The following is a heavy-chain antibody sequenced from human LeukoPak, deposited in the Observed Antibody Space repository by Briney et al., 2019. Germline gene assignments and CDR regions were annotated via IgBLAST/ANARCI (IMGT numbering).Heavy chain of an antibody. CDR2: IYPGESDT. CDR1: GYSFTRYW. V-gene: IGHV5-51*01. Sequence: GESLKISCKGSGYSFTRYWIGWVRQMPGKGLEWIGIIYPGESDTRYSPSFQGQVTISADKSISTAYLQWSSLKASDTAMYYYARRVSRTGTTDFDYWGQGTLVTVSS. J-gene: IGHJ4*02. D-gene: IGHD1-1*01. CDR3: ARRVSRTGTTDFDY.